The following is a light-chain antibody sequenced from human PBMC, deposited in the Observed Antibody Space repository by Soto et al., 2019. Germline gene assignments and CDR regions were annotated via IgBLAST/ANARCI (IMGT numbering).Light chain of an antibody. CDR1: QSINSY. J-gene: IGKJ1*01. Sequence: DIQMTQSPSSQSASVGDRVTITCRASQSINSYLNWYQQKPGKAPKLLIYAASSLPSGVPSRFSGRGSETDFTRTSTSLQPDDFATYYCQQSFSTPRTFGQGTRV. CDR3: QQSFSTPRT. CDR2: AAS. V-gene: IGKV1-39*01.